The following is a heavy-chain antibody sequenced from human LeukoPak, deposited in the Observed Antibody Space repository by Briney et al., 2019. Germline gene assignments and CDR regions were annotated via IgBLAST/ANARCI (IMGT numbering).Heavy chain of an antibody. CDR2: IWYGGSNK. D-gene: IGHD2-2*01. CDR1: GFTFSSYG. J-gene: IGHJ5*02. Sequence: GRSLRLPCAASGFTFSSYGMHWVRQAPGKGLEWVAVIWYGGSNKYYADSVKGRFTISRDNSKNTLYLQMNSLRAEDTAVYYCAKDRSSTSFMFDPWGQGTLVTVSS. CDR3: AKDRSSTSFMFDP. V-gene: IGHV3-30*18.